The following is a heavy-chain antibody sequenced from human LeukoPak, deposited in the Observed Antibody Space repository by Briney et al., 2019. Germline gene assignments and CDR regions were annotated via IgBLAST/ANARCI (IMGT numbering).Heavy chain of an antibody. D-gene: IGHD3-3*01. CDR2: IYYSGST. CDR3: ARGRITIFGVASNAFDY. V-gene: IGHV4-39*07. CDR1: GGSISSSSYY. Sequence: SETLSLTCTVSGGSISSSSYYWGWIRQPPGKGLEWIGSIYYSGSTYYNPSLKSRVTISVDTSKNQFSLKLSSVTAADTAVYYCARGRITIFGVASNAFDYWGQGTLVTVSS. J-gene: IGHJ4*02.